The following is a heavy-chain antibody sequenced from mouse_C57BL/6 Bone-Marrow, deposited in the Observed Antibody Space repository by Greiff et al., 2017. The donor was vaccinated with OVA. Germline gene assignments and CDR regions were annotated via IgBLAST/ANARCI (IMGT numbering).Heavy chain of an antibody. Sequence: QVQLQQSGAELVKPGASVKLSCKASGYTFTSYWMHWVKQRPGQGLEWIGMIHPNSGSTNYNEKFKSKATLTVDKSSSTAYMQLSSLTSEDSAVYYCARLSNPTFFFDYWGQGTTLTVSS. J-gene: IGHJ2*01. CDR1: GYTFTSYW. CDR2: IHPNSGST. D-gene: IGHD2-5*01. CDR3: ARLSNPTFFFDY. V-gene: IGHV1-64*01.